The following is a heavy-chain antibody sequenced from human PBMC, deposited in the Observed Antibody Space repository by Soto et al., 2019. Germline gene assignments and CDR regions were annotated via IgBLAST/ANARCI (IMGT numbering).Heavy chain of an antibody. CDR2: ISVYHGNT. D-gene: IGHD1-26*01. J-gene: IGHJ1*01. CDR1: GFTFNTYV. CDR3: ARGGSGSYRMLAY. Sequence: QVQLVQSGAEVKKPGASVTVSCQASGFTFNTYVITWVRQAPGQGLEWLGWISVYHGNTNYAQKVNGRVTMTTDTSTSTAYMELRSLRSDDTAVYYCARGGSGSYRMLAYWGQGTLVTVSS. V-gene: IGHV1-18*01.